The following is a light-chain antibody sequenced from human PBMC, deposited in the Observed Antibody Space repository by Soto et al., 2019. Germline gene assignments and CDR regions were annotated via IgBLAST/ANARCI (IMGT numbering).Light chain of an antibody. Sequence: EIVMTQSPATLSVSPGERATLSCGASQSVSTSLAWYQQTPGQAPRLLIYGASTRATGVPARFSGSGSGTDFTLTISSLQSEDFAIYYCQQYKFWPRTFGQGTKVEIK. CDR3: QQYKFWPRT. J-gene: IGKJ1*01. CDR2: GAS. CDR1: QSVSTS. V-gene: IGKV3-15*01.